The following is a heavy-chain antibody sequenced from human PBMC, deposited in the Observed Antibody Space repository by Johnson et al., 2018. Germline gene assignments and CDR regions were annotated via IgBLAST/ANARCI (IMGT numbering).Heavy chain of an antibody. D-gene: IGHD2-2*01. CDR2: IKQDGSEK. CDR3: ARAGYCSSTSCYILPIYYYYYGMGV. Sequence: VQLVESGGGLVQPGGSLRLSCAASGFTFSSYWMSWVRQAPGKGLEWVANIKQDGSEKYYVDSVKGRFTISRDNAKNSLYLQMNSLRAEDTAVYYCARAGYCSSTSCYILPIYYYYYGMGVWGQGTTVTVSS. CDR1: GFTFSSYW. J-gene: IGHJ6*02. V-gene: IGHV3-7*04.